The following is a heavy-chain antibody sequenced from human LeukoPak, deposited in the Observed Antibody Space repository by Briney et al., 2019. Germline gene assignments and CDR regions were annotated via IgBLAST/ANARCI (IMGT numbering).Heavy chain of an antibody. J-gene: IGHJ6*03. D-gene: IGHD4-11*01. V-gene: IGHV1-69*13. Sequence: GASVKVSCKASGGTFSSYAISWVRQAPGQGLEWMGGIIPIFGTANYAQKFQGRVTITADESTSTAYMELSSLRSEDTAVYYCARGPRGPDYSNSIFRYYYYYYYMDVWGKGTTVTVSS. CDR2: IIPIFGTA. CDR1: GGTFSSYA. CDR3: ARGPRGPDYSNSIFRYYYYYYYMDV.